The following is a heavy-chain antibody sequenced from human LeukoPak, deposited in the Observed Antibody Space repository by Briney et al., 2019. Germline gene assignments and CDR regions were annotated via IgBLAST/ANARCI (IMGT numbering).Heavy chain of an antibody. CDR2: IKQDGSEK. CDR1: GFTFSSYS. D-gene: IGHD6-19*01. J-gene: IGHJ4*02. Sequence: GGSLRLSCAASGFTFSSYSMSWVRQAPGKGLEWVANIKQDGSEKYYVDSVKGRFTISRDNAKNSLYLQMNSLRAEDTAVYYCARDSSGFDYWGQGTLVTVSS. V-gene: IGHV3-7*01. CDR3: ARDSSGFDY.